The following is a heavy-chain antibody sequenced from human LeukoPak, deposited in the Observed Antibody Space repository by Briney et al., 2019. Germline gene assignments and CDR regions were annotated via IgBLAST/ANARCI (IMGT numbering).Heavy chain of an antibody. CDR2: IYYSRST. Sequence: SETLSLTCTVSGGSISSYFWSWIRQPPGEGLEWIGHIYYSRSTNYNASLKSRVTIPLGTCKNQFALKLGPATAADPAGVYCGRRAAVASRNWFDPWGQGTLVTVSS. J-gene: IGHJ5*02. CDR1: GGSISSYF. D-gene: IGHD6-19*01. CDR3: GRRAAVASRNWFDP. V-gene: IGHV4-59*08.